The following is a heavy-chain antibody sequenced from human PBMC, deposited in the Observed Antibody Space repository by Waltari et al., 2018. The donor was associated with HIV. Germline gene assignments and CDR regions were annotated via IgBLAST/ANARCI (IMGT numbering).Heavy chain of an antibody. V-gene: IGHV1-24*01. J-gene: IGHJ4*02. D-gene: IGHD3-22*01. Sequence: QVQLVQSGAEVKKPGASVKVACKVSGYTLPELSMHWGRQAPGKGLEWMGGFDPEDGETIYAQKFQGRVTMTEDTSTDTAYMELSSLRSEDTAVYYCATAVHYYDSSGYYLAYWGQGTLVTVSS. CDR3: ATAVHYYDSSGYYLAY. CDR1: GYTLPELS. CDR2: FDPEDGET.